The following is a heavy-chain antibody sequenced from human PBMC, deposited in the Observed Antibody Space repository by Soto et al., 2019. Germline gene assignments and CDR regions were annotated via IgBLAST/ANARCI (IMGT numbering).Heavy chain of an antibody. Sequence: PEESLRRSSTTSGFTFSNYAMLWVRQAPGKGLEWVAVTSYDGINKYYADSVKGRFTISRDNSKNTLYLQMNSLRGEDTAVYYCARDEEGVTDYWGQGT. CDR1: GFTFSNYA. J-gene: IGHJ4*02. CDR3: ARDEEGVTDY. V-gene: IGHV3-30-3*01. CDR2: TSYDGINK. D-gene: IGHD4-4*01.